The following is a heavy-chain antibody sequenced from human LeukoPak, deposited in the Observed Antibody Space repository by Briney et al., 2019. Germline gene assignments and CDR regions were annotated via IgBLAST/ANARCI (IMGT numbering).Heavy chain of an antibody. J-gene: IGHJ4*02. CDR3: AKGGLHYHDSNPIDY. V-gene: IGHV3-30*18. CDR2: ISYDGNNK. CDR1: GFTFSNYG. Sequence: PGGSLRLSCAASGFTFSNYGMHWVRQAPGKGLEWVAAISYDGNNKNYADSVKGRFTISRDNSKNTLYLQMNSLRAEDTAVYYCAKGGLHYHDSNPIDYWGQGTPVTVSS. D-gene: IGHD3-22*01.